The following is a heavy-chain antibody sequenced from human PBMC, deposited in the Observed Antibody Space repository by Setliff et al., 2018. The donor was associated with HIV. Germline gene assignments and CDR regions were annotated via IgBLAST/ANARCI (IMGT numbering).Heavy chain of an antibody. J-gene: IGHJ3*01. V-gene: IGHV4-39*01. Sequence: SETLSLTCSVSGDSINNNNYYGGWIRQPPGKGLEWIASVFYTGSTYSRPSLKSRVTLSVELSKNHFSLELTSVTAADTAVYYCARQSYEVTGSFYTDVFDLWGQGTVVTVSS. CDR1: GDSINNNNYY. CDR3: ARQSYEVTGSFYTDVFDL. CDR2: VFYTGST. D-gene: IGHD3-10*01.